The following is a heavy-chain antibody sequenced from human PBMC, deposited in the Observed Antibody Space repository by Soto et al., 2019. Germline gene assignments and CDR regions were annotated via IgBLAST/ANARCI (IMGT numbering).Heavy chain of an antibody. CDR1: GGTFSSYA. V-gene: IGHV1-69*13. J-gene: IGHJ4*02. CDR2: IIPIFGTA. D-gene: IGHD3-10*01. CDR3: ARVELGLLPWVFDE. Sequence: SVKVSCTASGGTFSSYAISWVRQAPGQGLEWMGGIIPIFGTANYAQKFQGRVTITADESTSTAYMELSSLRSEDTAVYYCARVELGLLPWVFDEWGQGTLVTVAS.